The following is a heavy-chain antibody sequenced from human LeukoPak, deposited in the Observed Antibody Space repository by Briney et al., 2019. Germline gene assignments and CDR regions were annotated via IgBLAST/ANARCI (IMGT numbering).Heavy chain of an antibody. CDR1: GFIFSSYE. J-gene: IGHJ3*02. V-gene: IGHV3-48*03. Sequence: PGGSLRLSCAASGFIFSSYEMNWVRQAPGKGLEWLSYITGSGSTINYADSVKGRFTISRDNSKNTLYLQMSSLRAEDTAVYYCVKESGFMVAPNSAFDIWGQGTMVTVSS. CDR2: ITGSGSTI. CDR3: VKESGFMVAPNSAFDI. D-gene: IGHD4/OR15-4a*01.